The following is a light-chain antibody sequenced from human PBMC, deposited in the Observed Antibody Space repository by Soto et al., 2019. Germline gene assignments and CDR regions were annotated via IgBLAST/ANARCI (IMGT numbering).Light chain of an antibody. CDR1: QSVSSSY. Sequence: EIVLTQSPGTLSLSPGERATLSCRASQSVSSSYLAWYQQKPGQAPRLLIYGADSRATGIPDRFSGSGSGTDFTLTISRREPEDFAVYSCQQYGSSPALTFGGGTKVEIK. J-gene: IGKJ4*01. V-gene: IGKV3-20*01. CDR3: QQYGSSPALT. CDR2: GAD.